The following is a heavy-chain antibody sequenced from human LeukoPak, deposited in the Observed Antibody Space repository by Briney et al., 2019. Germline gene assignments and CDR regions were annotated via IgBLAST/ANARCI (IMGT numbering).Heavy chain of an antibody. CDR3: ARDAGSSWYPNWFDP. CDR1: GFTFSSYA. D-gene: IGHD6-13*01. J-gene: IGHJ5*02. V-gene: IGHV3-30-3*01. CDR2: ISYDGSNK. Sequence: AGGSLRLSCAASGFTFSSYAMHWVRQAPGKGLEWVAVISYDGSNKYYADSVKGRFTISRDNSKNTLYLQMNSLRAEDTAVYYCARDAGSSWYPNWFDPWDQGTLVTVSS.